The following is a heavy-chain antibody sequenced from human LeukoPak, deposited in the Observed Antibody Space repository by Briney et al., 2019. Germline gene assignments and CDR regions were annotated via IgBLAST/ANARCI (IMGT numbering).Heavy chain of an antibody. CDR3: ARAAVGAYYYYYMDV. CDR1: GFTFDDYG. Sequence: GGSLRLSCAASGFTFDDYGMSWVRQAPGKGLEWVSGINWNGGSTGYADSVKGRFTISRDNAKNSLYLQMNSLRAEDTALYYCARAAVGAYYYYYMDVWGKGTTVTVSS. J-gene: IGHJ6*03. V-gene: IGHV3-20*04. CDR2: INWNGGST. D-gene: IGHD1-26*01.